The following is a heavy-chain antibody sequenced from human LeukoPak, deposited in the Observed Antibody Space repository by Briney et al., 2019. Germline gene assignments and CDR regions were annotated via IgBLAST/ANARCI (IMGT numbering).Heavy chain of an antibody. V-gene: IGHV3-21*01. CDR3: ARDSTTIYGHAFDI. Sequence: KPGGSLRLSCAASGFTFSSYSMNWVRQAPGKGLEWVSSISSSSSYIYYADSVKGRFTISRDNAKNSLYLQMNSLRAEDTAVYYCARDSTTIYGHAFDIWGQGTMVTVSS. CDR1: GFTFSSYS. D-gene: IGHD4-17*01. CDR2: ISSSSSYI. J-gene: IGHJ3*02.